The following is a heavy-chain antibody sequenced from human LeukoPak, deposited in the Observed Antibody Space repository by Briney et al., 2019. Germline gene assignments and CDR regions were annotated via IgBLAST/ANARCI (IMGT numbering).Heavy chain of an antibody. J-gene: IGHJ4*02. V-gene: IGHV3-7*03. CDR3: ASGDDCDY. Sequence: GGSLRLSCAASGFTFSSSWMSWVRQAPGKGLEWVANITRDGSVKQYVDSVRGRFTISRDNAKNSLSLQMNSLRAEDTAMYYCASGDDCDYWGQGTLVTVSS. D-gene: IGHD7-27*01. CDR1: GFTFSSSW. CDR2: ITRDGSVK.